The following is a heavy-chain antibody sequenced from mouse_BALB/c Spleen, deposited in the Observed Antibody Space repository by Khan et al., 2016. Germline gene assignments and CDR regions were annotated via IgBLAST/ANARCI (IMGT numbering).Heavy chain of an antibody. Sequence: QVQLQQSGAELAKPGASVKMSCKASGYTFTSYWMHWVKQRPGQGLEWIGYINPSTGYTEYNQKFKDKATLTADKSSSTAYMQLSSLTSEDSAVYYCARRTTVEGYFDVGSAGTTVTVSS. CDR2: INPSTGYT. V-gene: IGHV1-7*01. D-gene: IGHD1-1*01. CDR3: ARRTTVEGYFDV. CDR1: GYTFTSYW. J-gene: IGHJ1*01.